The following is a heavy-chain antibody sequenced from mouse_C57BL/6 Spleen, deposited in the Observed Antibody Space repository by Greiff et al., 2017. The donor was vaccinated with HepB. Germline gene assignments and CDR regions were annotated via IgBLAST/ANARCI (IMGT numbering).Heavy chain of an antibody. J-gene: IGHJ2*01. V-gene: IGHV1-7*01. D-gene: IGHD2-4*01. CDR2: INPSSGYT. Sequence: VQLQQSGAELAKPGASVKLSCKASGYTFTSYWMHWVKQRPGQGLEWIGYINPSSGYTKYNQKFKDKDTLTADKSSSTAYMQLSSLTYEDSAVYDCASSIYYDYGYVDYWGQGTTLTVSS. CDR1: GYTFTSYW. CDR3: ASSIYYDYGYVDY.